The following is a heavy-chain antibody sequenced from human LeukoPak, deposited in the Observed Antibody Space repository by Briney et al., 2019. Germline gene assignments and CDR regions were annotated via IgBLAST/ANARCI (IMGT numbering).Heavy chain of an antibody. CDR3: ARGESWGITSTNLYNWFDP. J-gene: IGHJ5*02. Sequence: SVKGRFTISRDNAKNSLNLQMNSLRAEDTAVYYCARGESWGITSTNLYNWFDPWGQGTLVTVSS. D-gene: IGHD1-7*01. V-gene: IGHV3-21*01.